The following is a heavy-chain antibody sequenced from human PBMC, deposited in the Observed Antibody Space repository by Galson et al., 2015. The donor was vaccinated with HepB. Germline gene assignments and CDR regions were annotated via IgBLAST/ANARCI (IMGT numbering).Heavy chain of an antibody. CDR1: GDSVSSNSAA. CDR3: ARDRSYPLDAFDI. D-gene: IGHD2-2*01. CDR2: TYYRSKWYN. J-gene: IGHJ3*02. Sequence: CAISGDSVSSNSAAWNWIRQSPSRGLEWLGRTYYRSKWYNDYAVSVKSRITINPDTSKNQFSLKLSSVTAADTAVYYCARDRSYPLDAFDIWGQGTMVTVSS. V-gene: IGHV6-1*01.